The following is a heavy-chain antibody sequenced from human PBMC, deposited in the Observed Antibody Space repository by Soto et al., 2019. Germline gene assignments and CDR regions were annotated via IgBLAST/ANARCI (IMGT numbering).Heavy chain of an antibody. V-gene: IGHV4-39*01. CDR3: ATQEVGGRYVYTFDP. CDR1: GGSITSSIYY. Sequence: SETLSLTCTVSGGSITSSIYYWGWIRQPPGKGLEWIGSIYYSGSTYYNPSLKSRVTISVDTSKNQFSLKLSSVTAADTAVYYCATQEVGGRYVYTFDPRGQGTLVTVSS. J-gene: IGHJ5*02. CDR2: IYYSGST. D-gene: IGHD1-26*01.